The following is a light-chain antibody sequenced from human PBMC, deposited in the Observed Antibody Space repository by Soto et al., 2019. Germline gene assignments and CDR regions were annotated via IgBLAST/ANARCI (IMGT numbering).Light chain of an antibody. CDR1: QSISSY. V-gene: IGKV1-39*01. J-gene: IGKJ2*03. CDR2: AAS. Sequence: DIQMTQSPSSLSASVGDRVTITCRASQSISSYLNWYQQKPGKAPKLLIYAASSLQSGVPSRFSGSGSGTDFTLTISSLQPEDFATYYCQHYKSYPYSFGQGTNLEIK. CDR3: QHYKSYPYS.